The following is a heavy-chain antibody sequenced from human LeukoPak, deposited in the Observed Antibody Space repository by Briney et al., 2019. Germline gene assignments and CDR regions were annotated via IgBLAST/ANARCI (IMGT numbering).Heavy chain of an antibody. CDR2: IYHSGST. Sequence: SETLSLTCTVSGDSISSYYWSWIRQPPEKGLEWIGYIYHSGSTNYNPSLKSRATISADTSKDQFSLKLASVTAADTAVYYCAAGYSSTWYYFDYWGQGTLVTVSS. CDR1: GDSISSYY. V-gene: IGHV4-59*01. J-gene: IGHJ4*02. CDR3: AAGYSSTWYYFDY. D-gene: IGHD6-13*01.